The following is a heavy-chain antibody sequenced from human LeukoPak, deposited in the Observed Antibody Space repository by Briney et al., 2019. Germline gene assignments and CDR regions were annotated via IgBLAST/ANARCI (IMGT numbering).Heavy chain of an antibody. CDR1: GYTCTGYY. Sequence: ASVKVSCKASGYTCTGYYMHWVRQAPGQGLEWMGRINPNSGGTNYAQKFQGRVTMTRDTSISTAYMELSRLRSDDTAVYYCASLPNLAYCGGDCYTHDYWGQGTLVTVSS. J-gene: IGHJ4*02. CDR2: INPNSGGT. D-gene: IGHD2-21*02. CDR3: ASLPNLAYCGGDCYTHDY. V-gene: IGHV1-2*06.